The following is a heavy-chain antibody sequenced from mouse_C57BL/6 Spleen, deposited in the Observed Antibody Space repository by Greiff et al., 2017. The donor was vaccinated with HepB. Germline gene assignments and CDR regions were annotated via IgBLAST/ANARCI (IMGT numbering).Heavy chain of an antibody. CDR1: GYAFSSYW. V-gene: IGHV1-80*01. CDR2: IYPGAGDT. D-gene: IGHD2-5*01. J-gene: IGHJ4*01. Sequence: QVQLQQSGAELVKPGASVKISCKASGYAFSSYWMNWVKQRPGKGLEWIGQIYPGAGDTNYNGKFKGKATLTADKSSSTAYMQLSSLTSEDSAVYFCARGRDYSNFYYAMDYWGQGTSVTVSS. CDR3: ARGRDYSNFYYAMDY.